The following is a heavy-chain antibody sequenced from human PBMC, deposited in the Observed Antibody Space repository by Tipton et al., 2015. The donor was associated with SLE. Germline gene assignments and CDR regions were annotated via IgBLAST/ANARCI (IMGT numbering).Heavy chain of an antibody. CDR1: GGSISSSNW. CDR3: TRDRTPDYYYYYMDV. Sequence: TLSLTCAVSGGSISSSNWWSWVRQPPGKGLEWIGEIYHSGSTNYNPSLKSRVTISVDKSKNQFSLRLTSVTAADTAIYYCTRDRTPDYYYYYMDVWGKGTTVTVSS. D-gene: IGHD2-15*01. J-gene: IGHJ6*03. CDR2: IYHSGST. V-gene: IGHV4-4*02.